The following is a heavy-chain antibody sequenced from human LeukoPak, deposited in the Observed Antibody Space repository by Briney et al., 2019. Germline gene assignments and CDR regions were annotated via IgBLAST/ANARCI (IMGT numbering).Heavy chain of an antibody. J-gene: IGHJ4*02. CDR2: IWYDGSNK. Sequence: PGGSLRLSCAASGFTFSSYGMHWVRQAPGKGLEWVAVIWYDGSNKYYADSVKGRFTISRDNSKNTLYLQMNSLRAEDTAVYYCARGPSGYYYTLDYWGQGTLVTVSS. D-gene: IGHD3-22*01. CDR1: GFTFSSYG. V-gene: IGHV3-33*01. CDR3: ARGPSGYYYTLDY.